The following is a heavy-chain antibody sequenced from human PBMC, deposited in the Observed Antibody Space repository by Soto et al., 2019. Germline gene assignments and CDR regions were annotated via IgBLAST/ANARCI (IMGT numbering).Heavy chain of an antibody. Sequence: SETLFPTCAFSCASIRSYYWHWIRAPPGGGLGRIWYGYNNGYTKYSSSLQSRVTISMDTSKSTFYLRLNSVTAADTAVYYCASSAGHPGDFFYYNGMDVRGQGTTVTVSS. J-gene: IGHJ6*02. V-gene: IGHV4-59*01. CDR1: CASIRSYY. CDR2: GYNNGYT. CDR3: ASSAGHPGDFFYYNGMDV. D-gene: IGHD3-10*01.